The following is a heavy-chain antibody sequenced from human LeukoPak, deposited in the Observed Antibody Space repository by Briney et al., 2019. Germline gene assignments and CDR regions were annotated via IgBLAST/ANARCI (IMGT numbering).Heavy chain of an antibody. CDR3: ARAPFKNWFDP. D-gene: IGHD2/OR15-2a*01. V-gene: IGHV3-11*05. J-gene: IGHJ5*02. CDR2: ISSSSSYT. CDR1: GFTVSSDY. Sequence: GGSLRLSCAASGFTVSSDYMSWVRQAPGKGLEWVSYISSSSSYTNYADSVKGRFTISRDNAKNSLYLQMNSLRAEDTAVYYCARAPFKNWFDPWGQGTLVTVSS.